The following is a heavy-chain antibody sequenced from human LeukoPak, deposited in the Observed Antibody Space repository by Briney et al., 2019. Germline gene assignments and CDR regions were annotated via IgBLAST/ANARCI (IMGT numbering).Heavy chain of an antibody. CDR3: ARGRSGDYEPFDY. Sequence: PGGSLRLSCAASGFTFSSYSMNWVRQAPGKGLEWVSSISSSSSYIYYADSVKGRFTISRDNAKNSLYLQMNSLRAEDTAVYYCARGRSGDYEPFDYWGQGTLVTVSS. D-gene: IGHD4-17*01. J-gene: IGHJ4*02. CDR2: ISSSSSYI. CDR1: GFTFSSYS. V-gene: IGHV3-21*01.